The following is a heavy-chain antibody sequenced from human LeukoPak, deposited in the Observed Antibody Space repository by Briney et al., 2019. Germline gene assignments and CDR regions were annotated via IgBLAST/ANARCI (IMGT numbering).Heavy chain of an antibody. CDR1: GYTFTSYG. J-gene: IGHJ4*02. V-gene: IGHV1-18*01. Sequence: ASVKDFCKASGYTFTSYGISWVRQAPGQGLEWMGWISAYNGNTNYAQKLQGRVTMTTDTSTSTAYMELRSLRSDDTAVYYCARDLSYYYDSSGPNDYWGQGTLVTVSS. D-gene: IGHD3-22*01. CDR2: ISAYNGNT. CDR3: ARDLSYYYDSSGPNDY.